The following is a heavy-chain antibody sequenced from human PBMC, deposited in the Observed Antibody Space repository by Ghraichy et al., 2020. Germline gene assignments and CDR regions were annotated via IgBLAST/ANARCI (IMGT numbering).Heavy chain of an antibody. CDR3: AKDPQSTPHDYSSSGMGAFDI. J-gene: IGHJ3*02. CDR2: ISWNSGSI. CDR1: GFTFDDYA. Sequence: GGSLRLSCAASGFTFDDYAMHWVRQAPGKGLEWVSGISWNSGSIGYADSVKGRFTISRDNAKNSLYLQMNSLRAEDVALYYCAKDPQSTPHDYSSSGMGAFDIWGQGTMVTVSS. D-gene: IGHD6-13*01. V-gene: IGHV3-9*03.